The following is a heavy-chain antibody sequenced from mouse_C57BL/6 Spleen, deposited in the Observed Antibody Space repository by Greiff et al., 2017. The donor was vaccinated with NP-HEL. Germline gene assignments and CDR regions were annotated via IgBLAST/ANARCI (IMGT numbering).Heavy chain of an antibody. D-gene: IGHD1-1*01. CDR3: ARYGSSYPWYFDV. Sequence: EVQLVESGPGLVKPSQSLSLTCSVTGYSITSGYYWNWIRQFPGNKLEWMGYISYDGSNNYNPSLKNRISITRDTSKNQFFLKLNSVTTEDTATYYCARYGSSYPWYFDVWGTGTTVTVSS. V-gene: IGHV3-6*01. CDR1: GYSITSGYY. J-gene: IGHJ1*03. CDR2: ISYDGSN.